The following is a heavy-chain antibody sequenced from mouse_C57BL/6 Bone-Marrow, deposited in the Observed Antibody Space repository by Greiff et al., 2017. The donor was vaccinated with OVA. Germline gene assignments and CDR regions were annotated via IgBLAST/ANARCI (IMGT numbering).Heavy chain of an antibody. V-gene: IGHV1-64*01. CDR2: IHPNSGST. CDR1: GYTFTSYW. D-gene: IGHD1-1*01. Sequence: VKLQQPGAELVKPGASVKLSCTASGYTFTSYWMHWVKQRPGQGLEWIGRIHPNSGSTNYNEKLKSQATMSIDKSYNTAYMQISSLRSEDSAVYYCARPPLDYYGSSGYFDVWGTGTTVTVSS. CDR3: ARPPLDYYGSSGYFDV. J-gene: IGHJ1*03.